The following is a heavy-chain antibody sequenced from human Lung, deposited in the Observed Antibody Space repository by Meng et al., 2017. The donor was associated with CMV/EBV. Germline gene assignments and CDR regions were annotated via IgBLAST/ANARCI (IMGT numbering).Heavy chain of an antibody. CDR2: INAYHGDT. CDR1: GYTCTNYG. V-gene: IGHV1-18*01. D-gene: IGHD1-26*01. CDR3: ARVKVGITSLDY. J-gene: IGHJ4*02. Sequence: QAQLVQSGGEGNQPLASVEFSCKASGYTCTNYGSTWVRQAPGQVLEWMGSINAYHGDTNSGQTLKGIVTMTTHTSTSVAYMEPGSMRVYDTAVYYCARVKVGITSLDYWGQGTLVTVSS.